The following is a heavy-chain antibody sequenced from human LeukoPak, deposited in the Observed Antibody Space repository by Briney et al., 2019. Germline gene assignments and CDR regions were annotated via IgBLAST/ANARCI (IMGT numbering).Heavy chain of an antibody. D-gene: IGHD2-8*01. J-gene: IGHJ2*01. CDR2: IYYSGST. V-gene: IGHV4-59*11. Sequence: SETLSLTCTVSGGSISSHYWSWIRQPPGKGLEWIGYIYYSGSTNYNPSLKSRATISVDMSKNQFSLKLSSVTAADTAVYYCARVGSGYCTNGVCSYWYFDLWGRGTLVTVSS. CDR1: GGSISSHY. CDR3: ARVGSGYCTNGVCSYWYFDL.